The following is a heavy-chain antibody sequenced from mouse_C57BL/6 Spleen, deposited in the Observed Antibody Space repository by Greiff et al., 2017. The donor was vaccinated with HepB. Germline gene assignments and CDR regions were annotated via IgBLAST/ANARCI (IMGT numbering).Heavy chain of an antibody. CDR1: GYTFTDYY. CDR3: ARRGGNYEYFDV. D-gene: IGHD2-1*01. V-gene: IGHV1-19*01. Sequence: EVQLQQSGPVLVKPGASVKMSCKASGYTFTDYYMNWVKQSHGKSLEWIGVINPYNGGTSYNQKFKGKATLTVDKSSSTAYMELNSLTSEDSAVYYCARRGGNYEYFDVWGTGTTVTVSS. CDR2: INPYNGGT. J-gene: IGHJ1*03.